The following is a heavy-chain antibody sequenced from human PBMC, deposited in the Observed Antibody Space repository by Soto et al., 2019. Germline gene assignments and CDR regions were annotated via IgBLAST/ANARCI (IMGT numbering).Heavy chain of an antibody. D-gene: IGHD3-16*01. CDR1: GDSIKTETW. J-gene: IGHJ5*02. Sequence: SETLSLTCAVSGDSIKTETWWSWLRQLPGTGLEWIGEIKHTGDANANPALRSRVSMSVDRTKNQFFLNLRSVSAADTAVYFCAGGGRLHWFAPGAQGTLVTVSS. V-gene: IGHV4-4*02. CDR2: IKHTGDA. CDR3: AGGGRLHWFAP.